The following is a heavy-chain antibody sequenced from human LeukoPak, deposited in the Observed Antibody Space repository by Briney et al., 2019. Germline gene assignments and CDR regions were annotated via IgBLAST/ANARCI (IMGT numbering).Heavy chain of an antibody. CDR3: ARQRHIVAVPGSFDI. V-gene: IGHV4-38-2*01. J-gene: IGHJ3*02. CDR2: IYHSGTT. Sequence: SETLSLTCAVSGYSISSGYYWGWVRQPPGKGLEWIGNIYHSGTTHYNPSLKSRVTISVDTSKNQFSLKLTSVTAADTAVYYCARQRHIVAVPGSFDIWGQGTMVTVSS. D-gene: IGHD2-2*01. CDR1: GYSISSGYY.